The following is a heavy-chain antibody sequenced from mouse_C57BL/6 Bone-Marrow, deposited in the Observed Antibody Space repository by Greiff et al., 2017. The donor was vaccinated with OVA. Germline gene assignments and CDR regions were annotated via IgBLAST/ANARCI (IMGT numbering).Heavy chain of an antibody. CDR3: ARDYDYTSWFAY. CDR1: GYTFTSYG. CDR2: IYPRSGNT. V-gene: IGHV1-81*01. J-gene: IGHJ3*01. Sequence: VQLQQSGAELARPGASVKLSCKASGYTFTSYGISWVKQRTGQGLEWIGEIYPRSGNTYYNEKFKGKATLTADKSSSTAYMQLSSLTSEDSAVYYCARDYDYTSWFAYWGQGTLVTVSA. D-gene: IGHD2-4*01.